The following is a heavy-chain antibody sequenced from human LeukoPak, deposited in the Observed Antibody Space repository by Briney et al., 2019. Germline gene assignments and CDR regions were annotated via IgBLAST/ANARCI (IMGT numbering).Heavy chain of an antibody. V-gene: IGHV3-74*01. CDR2: IKSDGSIT. CDR1: GFTFTYYW. CDR3: ARDTPPAYCGGDRYYTFDI. J-gene: IGHJ3*02. Sequence: GGSLRLSCAASGFTFTYYWMHWVRQAPGKGLVWVSRIKSDGSITEYADSVKGRFTISRDNAKNTLYLQMNSLRAEDTAVYYCARDTPPAYCGGDRYYTFDIWGQGTMVTVSS. D-gene: IGHD2-21*02.